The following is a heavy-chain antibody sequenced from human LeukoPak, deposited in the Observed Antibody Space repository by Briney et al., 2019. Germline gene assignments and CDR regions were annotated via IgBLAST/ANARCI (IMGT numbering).Heavy chain of an antibody. CDR3: ASPFGSSWPPPDDDAFDI. CDR1: GGTFSSYA. V-gene: IGHV1-69*05. J-gene: IGHJ3*02. CDR2: IIPIFGTA. Sequence: ASVKVSCKASGGTFSSYAISWVRQAPGQGLEWMGGIIPIFGTANYAQKFQGRVTITTDESTSTAYMELSSLRSEDTAVYYCASPFGSSWPPPDDDAFDIWGQGTMVTVSS. D-gene: IGHD6-13*01.